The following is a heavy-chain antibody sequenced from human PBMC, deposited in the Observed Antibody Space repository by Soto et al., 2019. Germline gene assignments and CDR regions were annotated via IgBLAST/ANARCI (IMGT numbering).Heavy chain of an antibody. J-gene: IGHJ4*02. V-gene: IGHV1-46*03. CDR3: ARGRTEGDDRRFFDY. Sequence: ASVKVSCKTSGYTFTSYYIQWVRQAPGQGLEWMGIINPSGGFTTYSQKFQGRVTMTRDTSTSTVYMELSSLRSEDTAVYYCARGRTEGDDRRFFDYWGQGTLVTVSS. D-gene: IGHD5-12*01. CDR1: GYTFTSYY. CDR2: INPSGGFT.